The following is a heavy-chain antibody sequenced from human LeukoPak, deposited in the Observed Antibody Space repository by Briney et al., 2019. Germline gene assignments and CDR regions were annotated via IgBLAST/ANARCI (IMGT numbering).Heavy chain of an antibody. CDR2: IYSGGSR. D-gene: IGHD3-10*02. J-gene: IGHJ4*02. V-gene: IGHV3-66*01. CDR1: GFTVSDNY. CDR3: ARGGLWSAFDY. Sequence: GGSLRLSCAASGFTVSDNYMSWVRQAPGKGLEWVSIIYSGGSRYYADSVKGRFTISRDNSMNTLHLQMNSLSAEDTAVYYCARGGLWSAFDYWGQGTLVTVSS.